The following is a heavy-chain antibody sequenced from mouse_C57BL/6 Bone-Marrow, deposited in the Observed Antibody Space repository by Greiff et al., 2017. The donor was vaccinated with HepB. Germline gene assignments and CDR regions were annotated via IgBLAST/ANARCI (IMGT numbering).Heavy chain of an antibody. J-gene: IGHJ1*03. CDR1: GVDFSRYW. V-gene: IGHV4-1*01. Sequence: EASGVDFSRYWMSWVRRAPGKGLEWIGEINPDSSTINYAPSLKDKFIISRDNAKNTLYLQMSKVRSEDTALYYCAKEGGVYDYDWYFDVWGTGTTVTVSS. CDR3: AKEGGVYDYDWYFDV. CDR2: INPDSSTI. D-gene: IGHD2-4*01.